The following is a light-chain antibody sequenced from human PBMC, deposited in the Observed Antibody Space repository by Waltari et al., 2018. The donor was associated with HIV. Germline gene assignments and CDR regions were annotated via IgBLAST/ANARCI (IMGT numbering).Light chain of an antibody. CDR3: EQYGNLWT. J-gene: IGKJ1*01. V-gene: IGKV3-20*01. Sequence: EIVLTQSPGTLSLSPGERATLSCRASQRVSSDYLAWYQQKPGQTPRLLIFAASSRATGVPDRFSGSGSGTDFTLTISRLEPEDFAVYYCEQYGNLWTFGQGTKVEMK. CDR1: QRVSSDY. CDR2: AAS.